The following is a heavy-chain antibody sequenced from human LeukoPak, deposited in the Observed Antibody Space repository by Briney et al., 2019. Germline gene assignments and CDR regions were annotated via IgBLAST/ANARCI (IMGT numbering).Heavy chain of an antibody. Sequence: GGSLRLSCAVSGFTFSSFAMSWVRQAPGQGLEWVSQISGNGTTTYYADSVRGRFSISRDNSKNMLYLQMDSLRAEDTALYYCAKDERGHCGGDCYVNWGQGHLVTVSS. D-gene: IGHD2-21*02. J-gene: IGHJ4*02. CDR3: AKDERGHCGGDCYVN. CDR2: ISGNGTTT. CDR1: GFTFSSFA. V-gene: IGHV3-23*01.